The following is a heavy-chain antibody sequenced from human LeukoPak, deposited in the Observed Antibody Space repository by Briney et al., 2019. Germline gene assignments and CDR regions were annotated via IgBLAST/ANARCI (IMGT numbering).Heavy chain of an antibody. D-gene: IGHD2-15*01. CDR1: GDRVSTNNAA. CDR2: TYYRSKWYN. V-gene: IGHV6-1*01. Sequence: SQTLSLTCAISGDRVSTNNAAWSWIKQSPSRGLEWLGRTYYRSKWYNYYAGSVKSRIIFNPDTPKNQFSLQLNSVTPEDTAVYYCAREKVVIAATHYYGMDVWSQGTTVTVSS. J-gene: IGHJ6*02. CDR3: AREKVVIAATHYYGMDV.